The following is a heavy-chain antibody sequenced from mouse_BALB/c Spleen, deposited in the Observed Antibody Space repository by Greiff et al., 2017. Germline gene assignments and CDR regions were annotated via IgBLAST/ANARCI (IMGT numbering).Heavy chain of an antibody. Sequence: EVQLVESGGGLVQPKGSLKLSCAASGFTFNTYAMHWVCQAPGKGLEWVARIRSKSNNYATYYADSVKDRFTISRDDSQSMLYLQMNNLKTEDTAMYYCVRESYSMDYWGQGTSVTVSS. V-gene: IGHV10-3*03. CDR3: VRESYSMDY. D-gene: IGHD2-12*01. J-gene: IGHJ4*01. CDR2: IRSKSNNYAT. CDR1: GFTFNTYA.